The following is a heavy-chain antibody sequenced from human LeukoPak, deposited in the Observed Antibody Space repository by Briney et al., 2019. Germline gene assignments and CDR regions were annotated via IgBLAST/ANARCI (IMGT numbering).Heavy chain of an antibody. CDR2: INWNGGST. Sequence: GGSLRLSCAASGFTFDDYGMSWVRQASGKGLEWVSGINWNGGSTGYADSVKGRFTISRDNAKNSLYLQMNSLRAEDTALYHCARRNSGYEDSFDYWGQGTLVTVSS. CDR1: GFTFDDYG. V-gene: IGHV3-20*01. J-gene: IGHJ4*02. D-gene: IGHD5-12*01. CDR3: ARRNSGYEDSFDY.